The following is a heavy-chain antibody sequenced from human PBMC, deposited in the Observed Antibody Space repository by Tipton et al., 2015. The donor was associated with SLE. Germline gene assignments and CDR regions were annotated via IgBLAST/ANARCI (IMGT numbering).Heavy chain of an antibody. CDR2: MSYSGST. V-gene: IGHV4-39*07. CDR3: ARRWPWYGP. CDR1: GGSISSSSYY. D-gene: IGHD5-24*01. Sequence: TLSLTCTVSGGSISSSSYYWGWIRQPPGKGLEWIGTMSYSGSTYFKSSLNSRVTISVDTSRNQFSLRLTSVTVADTAVYYCARRWPWYGPWGQGTLVTVSS. J-gene: IGHJ5*01.